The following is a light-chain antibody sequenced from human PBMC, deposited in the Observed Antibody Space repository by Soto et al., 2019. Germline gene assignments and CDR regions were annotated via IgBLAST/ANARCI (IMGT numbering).Light chain of an antibody. CDR1: QSVLYSSNNKNY. Sequence: DILMTQSPDSLAVSLGERATINCKSSQSVLYSSNNKNYLAWYQQKPGQPPKLLIYWASTRESGVPDRFSGSGSGTDFTLTISSLQAEDVAVYYCQQYYSTPRPLTFGGGTKVEIK. CDR3: QQYYSTPRPLT. CDR2: WAS. J-gene: IGKJ4*01. V-gene: IGKV4-1*01.